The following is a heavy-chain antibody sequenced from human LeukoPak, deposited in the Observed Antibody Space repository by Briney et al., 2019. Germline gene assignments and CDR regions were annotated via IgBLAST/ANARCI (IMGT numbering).Heavy chain of an antibody. CDR1: GFTFSNYW. J-gene: IGHJ4*02. Sequence: GGSLRLSCAASGFTFSNYWMSWVRHASGKGLEWVANISQDGNEKDYVGSVRGRFTISRDNAKNSLYLQMNSLRAEDTAFYYWKTHYDILTGTFPYYWGQGTLVTVSS. CDR2: ISQDGNEK. D-gene: IGHD3-9*01. V-gene: IGHV3-7*03. CDR3: KTHYDILTGTFPYY.